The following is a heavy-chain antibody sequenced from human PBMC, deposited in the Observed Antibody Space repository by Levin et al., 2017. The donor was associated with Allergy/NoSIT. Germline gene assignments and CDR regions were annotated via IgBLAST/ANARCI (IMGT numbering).Heavy chain of an antibody. CDR1: GFTFSSYG. CDR2: ISYDGSNK. Sequence: GGSLRLSCAASGFTFSSYGMHWVRQAPGKGLEWVAVISYDGSNKYYADSVKGRFTSSRDNSKNRLYLQMNSLRAEDTAVYYCARDGYNWNYVGEGEGYYYYMDVWGKGTTVTVSS. CDR3: ARDGYNWNYVGEGEGYYYYMDV. V-gene: IGHV3-30*03. J-gene: IGHJ6*03. D-gene: IGHD1-7*01.